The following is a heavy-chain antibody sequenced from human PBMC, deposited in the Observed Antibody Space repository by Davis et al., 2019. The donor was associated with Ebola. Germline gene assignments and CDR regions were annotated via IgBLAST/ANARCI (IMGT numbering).Heavy chain of an antibody. D-gene: IGHD3-10*01. V-gene: IGHV4-34*01. CDR1: GGSFSGYY. Sequence: MPSETLSLTCAVYGGSFSGYYWSWIRQPPGKGLEWIGEINHSGSTNYNPSLKSRVTISVDTSKNQFSLKLSSVTTADTAVYYCAGERGGASYDYWGQGTLVTVSS. J-gene: IGHJ4*02. CDR3: AGERGGASYDY. CDR2: INHSGST.